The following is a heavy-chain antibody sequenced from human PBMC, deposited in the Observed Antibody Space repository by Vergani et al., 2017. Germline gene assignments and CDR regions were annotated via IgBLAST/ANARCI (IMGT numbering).Heavy chain of an antibody. J-gene: IGHJ6*02. CDR3: TKGSGDFHDSAGHGCDPYTGFDL. V-gene: IGHV3-9*01. CDR1: GITFWKFG. CDR2: ISWNSGAV. D-gene: IGHD3-3*01. Sequence: EVDLVESGGGLAQPGGSLRLSCEASGITFWKFGMHWVRQGPGRGLEWVSGISWNSGAVDYADSVRGRVTISRDNAKNSMFLVRNSLRFEDTAVYFCTKGSGDFHDSAGHGCDPYTGFDLWGQGTTVTISS.